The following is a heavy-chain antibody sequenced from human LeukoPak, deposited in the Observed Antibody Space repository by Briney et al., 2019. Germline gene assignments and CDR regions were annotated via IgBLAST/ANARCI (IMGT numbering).Heavy chain of an antibody. CDR3: TPSIAVAGSLDY. J-gene: IGHJ4*02. Sequence: PGGSLRLSCAASGFTFSNVWMSWVRQAPGKGLEWVGRIKSRTDGGTTDYAAPVKGRFTISRDDSKNTLNLQMNSLKTEDTAVYYCTPSIAVAGSLDYWGQGTLVTVSS. CDR2: IKSRTDGGTT. D-gene: IGHD6-19*01. V-gene: IGHV3-15*01. CDR1: GFTFSNVW.